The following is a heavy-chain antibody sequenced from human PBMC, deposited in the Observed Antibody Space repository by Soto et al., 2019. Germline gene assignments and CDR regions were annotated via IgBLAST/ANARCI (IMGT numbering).Heavy chain of an antibody. V-gene: IGHV1-3*01. CDR1: GYTFSSYA. D-gene: IGHD2-15*01. CDR2: INAGNGNT. Sequence: ASVKVSCKASGYTFSSYAMQWVRQAPGQRLEWMGWINAGNGNTKYSQKLQGRVTINRDTSASTAYMELSSLRSEDTAVYYCARGGSSSYSSVDYWGQGTLVTVSS. J-gene: IGHJ4*02. CDR3: ARGGSSSYSSVDY.